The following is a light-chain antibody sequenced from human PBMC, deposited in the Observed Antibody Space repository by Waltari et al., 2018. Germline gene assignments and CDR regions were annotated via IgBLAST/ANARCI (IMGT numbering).Light chain of an antibody. CDR3: QQYYGTPPYT. V-gene: IGKV4-1*01. Sequence: DIVMTQSPDSLAVSLGERATINCKSSQSVLYSSNNRNYLAWYQQKPGQPPRLLIYWASTRGSGVPDRFSGSGSGTEFTLTIRSLQAEDVAVYYCQQYYGTPPYTFGQGTKLEIK. J-gene: IGKJ2*01. CDR2: WAS. CDR1: QSVLYSSNNRNY.